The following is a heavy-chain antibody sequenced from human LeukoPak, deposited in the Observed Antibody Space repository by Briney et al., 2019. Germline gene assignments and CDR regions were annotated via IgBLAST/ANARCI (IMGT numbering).Heavy chain of an antibody. CDR1: GFIFSSSG. J-gene: IGHJ4*02. V-gene: IGHV3-30*18. CDR3: AKDRSSSWSFDY. Sequence: QPGRSLRLSCAASGFIFSSSGMHWVRQAPGKGLEWVAVISYDGSHRYYADSVKGRFTISRDDSKNTLYLEMNSLRAEDTAVYYCAKDRSSSWSFDYWGQRTLVTVSS. D-gene: IGHD6-13*01. CDR2: ISYDGSHR.